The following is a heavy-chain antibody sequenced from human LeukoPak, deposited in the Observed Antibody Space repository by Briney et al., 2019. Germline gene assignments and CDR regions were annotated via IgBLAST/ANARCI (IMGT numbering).Heavy chain of an antibody. V-gene: IGHV3-30*02. Sequence: GGSLRLSCAASGFTFSTYGMHWVRQAPGKGLEWVAFIRYDGSNKYYADSVKGRFTISRDNSKNTLYLQMNSLRAEDTAAFYCGRGRPRGYSGYVIDYWGQGTPITVSS. J-gene: IGHJ4*02. D-gene: IGHD5-12*01. CDR2: IRYDGSNK. CDR3: GRGRPRGYSGYVIDY. CDR1: GFTFSTYG.